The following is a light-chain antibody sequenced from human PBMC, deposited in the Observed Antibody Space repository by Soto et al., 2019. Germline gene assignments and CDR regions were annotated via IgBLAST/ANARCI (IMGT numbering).Light chain of an antibody. J-gene: IGKJ4*01. Sequence: EIVMTQSPATLSVSPGERATLSCRASQSVSNNLAWYQQKPGQAPRLLIYGASTRATGIPARFIGSGPGTEFTLTLSRLQSEDFAVYYCQQYNTWSPLTFGGGTKVETK. CDR2: GAS. CDR3: QQYNTWSPLT. CDR1: QSVSNN. V-gene: IGKV3-15*01.